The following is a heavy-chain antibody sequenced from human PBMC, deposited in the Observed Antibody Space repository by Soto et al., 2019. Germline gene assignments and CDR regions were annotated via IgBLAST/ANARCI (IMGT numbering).Heavy chain of an antibody. Sequence: QVQLVESGGGVVQPGRSLRLSCAASGFTFSSYGMHWVRQAPGKGLEWVAVIWYDGSNKYYADSVKGRFTISRDNSKNTLYLQMNSLRAENTAVYYCARGDDYDDYKGVYYYGMDVWGQGTTVTISS. CDR2: IWYDGSNK. CDR3: ARGDDYDDYKGVYYYGMDV. CDR1: GFTFSSYG. D-gene: IGHD4-17*01. J-gene: IGHJ6*02. V-gene: IGHV3-33*01.